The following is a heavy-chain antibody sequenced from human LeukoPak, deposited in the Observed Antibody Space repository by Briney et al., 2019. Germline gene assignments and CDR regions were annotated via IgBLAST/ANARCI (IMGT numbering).Heavy chain of an antibody. V-gene: IGHV1-2*02. D-gene: IGHD4-17*01. Sequence: GASVKVSCKASGSTFTGYYMHWVRQAPGQRLEWMGWINPNSGGTNYAQKFQGRVTMTRDTSISTAYMELSRLRSDDTAVYYCARENYGPYYGMDVWGQGTTVTVSS. J-gene: IGHJ6*02. CDR3: ARENYGPYYGMDV. CDR1: GSTFTGYY. CDR2: INPNSGGT.